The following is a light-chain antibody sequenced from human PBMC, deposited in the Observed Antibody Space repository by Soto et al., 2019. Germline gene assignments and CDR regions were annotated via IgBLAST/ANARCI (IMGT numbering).Light chain of an antibody. J-gene: IGLJ2*01. V-gene: IGLV7-46*01. CDR2: DVN. Sequence: QAVVTQEPSLTVFPGGTVTLTCGSSTGAVTSGHFPYWSQQNPGQAPRTLIYDVNNRHSWTPARFSGSLLGGKAALTLSGAQPEDDAEYYCFLSLGGNVVFGGGTQLTVL. CDR1: TGAVTSGHF. CDR3: FLSLGGNVV.